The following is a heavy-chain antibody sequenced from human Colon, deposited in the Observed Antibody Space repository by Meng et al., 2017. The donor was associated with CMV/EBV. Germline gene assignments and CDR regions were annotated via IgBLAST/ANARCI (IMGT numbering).Heavy chain of an antibody. CDR1: YTSTAHT. V-gene: IGHV1-3*04. CDR2: ITTGDGNT. CDR3: ARGNYRDFSGHSIYDY. D-gene: IGHD3-16*02. J-gene: IGHJ4*02. Sequence: YTSTAHTLHWVRQAPGQRPEWMGWITTGDGNTRYSQKLQGRVTITRDTSASTIHMELSSLRSEDTAVYYCARGNYRDFSGHSIYDYWGQGTLVTVSS.